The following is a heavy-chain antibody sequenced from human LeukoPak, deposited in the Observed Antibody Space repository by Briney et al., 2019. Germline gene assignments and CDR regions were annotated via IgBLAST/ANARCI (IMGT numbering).Heavy chain of an antibody. CDR1: GGSISSYY. J-gene: IGHJ6*03. D-gene: IGHD2-8*01. V-gene: IGHV4-59*01. CDR2: IYYSGST. CDR3: ARDPWSYYYMDV. Sequence: SETLSLTCTVSGGSISSYYWSWIRQPPGKGLEWIGYIYYSGSTNYSPSLKSRVTISVDTSKNQFSLKLSSVTAADTAVYYCARDPWSYYYMDVWGKGTTVTVSS.